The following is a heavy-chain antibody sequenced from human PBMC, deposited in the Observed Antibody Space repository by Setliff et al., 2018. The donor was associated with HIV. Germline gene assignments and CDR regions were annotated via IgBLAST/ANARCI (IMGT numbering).Heavy chain of an antibody. Sequence: LSLTCTVSGGSISSHYWSWIQQPPGKGLEWIGYIYYSGSTNYNPSLKSRVTISVDTSKNQFSLKLSSVPAADTAVYYCARDGPLEGSYRYYYYYMDVWGKGTTVTVSS. CDR3: ARDGPLEGSYRYYYYYMDV. J-gene: IGHJ6*03. D-gene: IGHD3-10*01. V-gene: IGHV4-59*11. CDR2: IYYSGST. CDR1: GGSISSHY.